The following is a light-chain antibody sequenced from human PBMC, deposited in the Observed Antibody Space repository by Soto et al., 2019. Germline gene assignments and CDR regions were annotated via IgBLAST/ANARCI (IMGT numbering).Light chain of an antibody. Sequence: EMVMTQSPATLSVSPGEGATLSCRPSQSVSSHLAWYQQKLGQAPRLLIYDASTRATGVPGRFSGRVSGTEFTLTISSLQSEDFAVYYCQQYYYLCTFGQGTKVEIK. J-gene: IGKJ1*01. CDR1: QSVSSH. CDR2: DAS. V-gene: IGKV3-15*01. CDR3: QQYYYLCT.